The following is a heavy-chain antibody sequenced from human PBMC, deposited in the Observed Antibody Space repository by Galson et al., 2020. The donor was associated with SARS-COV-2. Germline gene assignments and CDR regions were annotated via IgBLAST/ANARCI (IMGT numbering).Heavy chain of an antibody. CDR2: IWYDGSNK. Sequence: TGGSLRLSCEASGLTFSTYGMDWVRKAPGKGLEWVAVIWYDGSNKYYADSVKGRFTISRDNSKNTLYLQMNSLRADDTAVYYCARGSSSNAFDIWGQGTMVTVSS. V-gene: IGHV3-33*01. CDR3: ARGSSSNAFDI. CDR1: GLTFSTYG. J-gene: IGHJ3*02. D-gene: IGHD3-10*01.